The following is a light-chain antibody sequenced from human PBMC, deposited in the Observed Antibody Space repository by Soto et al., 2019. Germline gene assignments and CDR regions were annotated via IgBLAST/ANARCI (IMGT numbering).Light chain of an antibody. CDR3: QQYGRSLFT. J-gene: IGKJ3*01. CDR1: QSVSSSY. V-gene: IGKV3-20*01. Sequence: EIVLTQSPGTLSLSPGERATLSCRASQSVSSSYLAWYQQKPGQAPRLLIYSASSRATGVPDRFSGSGSGTDYILTISRLEPEDFAVYYCQQYGRSLFTFGPGTKVDI. CDR2: SAS.